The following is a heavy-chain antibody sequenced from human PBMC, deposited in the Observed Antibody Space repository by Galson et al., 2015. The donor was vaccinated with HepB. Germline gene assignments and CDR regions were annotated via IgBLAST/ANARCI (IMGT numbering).Heavy chain of an antibody. CDR3: ARDGVDTAMVAWYYYYYYYMDV. V-gene: IGHV1-3*01. CDR2: INAGNGNT. CDR1: GYTFTSYA. Sequence: SVKVSCKASGYTFTSYAMHWVRQAPGQRLEWMGWINAGNGNTKYSQKFQGRVTITRDTSASTAYMELSSLRSEDTAVYYCARDGVDTAMVAWYYYYYYYMDVWGKGTTVTVSS. J-gene: IGHJ6*03. D-gene: IGHD5-18*01.